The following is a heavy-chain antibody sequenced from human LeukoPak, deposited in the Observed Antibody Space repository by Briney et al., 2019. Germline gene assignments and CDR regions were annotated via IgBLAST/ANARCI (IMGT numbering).Heavy chain of an antibody. Sequence: PGGSLRLSCAASGFTFSTYGMHWVRQAPGQGLEWMGWINPNSGGTYYAQRFQGRVTMTRDTSINTAYMELSRLRSDDTAVYYCARPITGTALTYYYYAMDVWGQGTTVTVSS. CDR1: GFTFSTYG. J-gene: IGHJ6*02. CDR2: INPNSGGT. V-gene: IGHV1-2*02. CDR3: ARPITGTALTYYYYAMDV. D-gene: IGHD1-20*01.